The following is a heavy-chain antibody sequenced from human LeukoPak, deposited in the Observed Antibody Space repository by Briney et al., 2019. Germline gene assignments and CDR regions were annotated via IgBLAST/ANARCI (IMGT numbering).Heavy chain of an antibody. CDR3: ARSLQQQPFDY. J-gene: IGHJ4*02. CDR2: IYSGGST. D-gene: IGHD6-13*01. V-gene: IGHV3-66*01. Sequence: PGGSLRLSCAASGFTVSSNYMSWVRQAPGKGLEWVSVIYSGGSTYYADSVKGRFTISRDNSKNTLYLQVNSLRAEDTAVYYCARSLQQQPFDYWGQGTLVTVSS. CDR1: GFTVSSNY.